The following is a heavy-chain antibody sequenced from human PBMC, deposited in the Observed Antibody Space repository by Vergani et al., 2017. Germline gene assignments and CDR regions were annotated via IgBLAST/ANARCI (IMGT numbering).Heavy chain of an antibody. Sequence: QVQLQQWGAGLLKPSETLSLTCAVSGGSFSGYYWSWIRQPPGKGLEWIGEINHSGSTNYNPSLKSRVTISVDTSKNQFSLKLSSVTAADTAVYYCARLPRMVRGEHRPFDYWGQGTLVTVSS. J-gene: IGHJ4*02. CDR1: GGSFSGYY. D-gene: IGHD3-10*01. CDR2: INHSGST. V-gene: IGHV4-34*01. CDR3: ARLPRMVRGEHRPFDY.